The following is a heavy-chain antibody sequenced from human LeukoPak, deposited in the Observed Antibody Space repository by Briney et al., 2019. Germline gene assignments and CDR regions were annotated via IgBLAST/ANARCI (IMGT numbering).Heavy chain of an antibody. CDR3: ARARLYYYDSSGYYFDY. V-gene: IGHV4-4*07. CDR2: IYTSGST. CDR1: GGSISSYY. D-gene: IGHD3-22*01. Sequence: SETLSLTCTVSGGSISSYYWSWIRQPAGKGLEWIGRIYTSGSTNYNPSLKSRVTMSVDTSKNQFSLKLSSVTAADTAVYYCARARLYYYDSSGYYFDYWGQGTLVTVSS. J-gene: IGHJ4*02.